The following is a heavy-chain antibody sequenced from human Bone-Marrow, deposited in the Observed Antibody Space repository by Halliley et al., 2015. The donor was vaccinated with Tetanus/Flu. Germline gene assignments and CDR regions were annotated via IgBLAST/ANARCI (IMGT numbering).Heavy chain of an antibody. CDR2: TRNKANSYTT. CDR1: GFIFNDLY. Sequence: SLRLSCAASGFIFNDLYIHWVRQAPGKGLEWIGLTRNKANSYTTEYAASVKGRFTISRDDSKNSLFLQVNSLKTEDTAVYYCATGGGGPRPPTREASHYNAMDVWGPGTTVSVSS. CDR3: ATGGGGPRPPTREASHYNAMDV. V-gene: IGHV3-72*01. J-gene: IGHJ6*02. D-gene: IGHD3-10*01.